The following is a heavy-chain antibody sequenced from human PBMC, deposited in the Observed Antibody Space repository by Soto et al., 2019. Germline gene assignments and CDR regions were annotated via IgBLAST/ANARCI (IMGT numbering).Heavy chain of an antibody. CDR2: ISDDGSNK. CDR1: GFTFSSYA. D-gene: IGHD4-17*01. CDR3: ARAPYLRYGGFLDY. V-gene: IGHV3-30-3*01. Sequence: QVQLVESGGGVVQPGRSLRLSCAASGFTFSSYARHWVRQAPGKGREWVAVISDDGSNKYYADSVQGRCTMSRDNSKNTLYLQMNSLRAEDTAVYYCARAPYLRYGGFLDYWGQGTLVTVSS. J-gene: IGHJ4*02.